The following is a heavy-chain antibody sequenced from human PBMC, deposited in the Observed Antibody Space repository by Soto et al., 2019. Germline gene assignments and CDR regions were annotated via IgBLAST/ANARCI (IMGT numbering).Heavy chain of an antibody. CDR3: ARDPPGFHSALDY. CDR2: TYYRSKWLN. Sequence: SQTLALACAMAGYSVSGNSAAFNFIRESPSRCLEWLGRTYYRSKWLNDYAVSMQSRITIIPDTSKNQFSLQLNSVTPEDTAVYYCARDPPGFHSALDYWGQGTLVTVSS. V-gene: IGHV6-1*01. J-gene: IGHJ4*02. D-gene: IGHD4-4*01. CDR1: GYSVSGNSAA.